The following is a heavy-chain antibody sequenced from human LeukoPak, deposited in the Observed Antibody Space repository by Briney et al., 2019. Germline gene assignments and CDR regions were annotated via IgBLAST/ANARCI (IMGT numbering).Heavy chain of an antibody. D-gene: IGHD6-13*01. J-gene: IGHJ4*02. Sequence: SETLSLTCTVSGGSISSYYWSWIRQPPGKGLEWIGYIYYSGGTNYNPSLKSRVTISVDTSKNQFSLKLSSVTAADTAVYYCARIAAAGLSTDYWGQGTLVTVSS. CDR3: ARIAAAGLSTDY. V-gene: IGHV4-59*01. CDR2: IYYSGGT. CDR1: GGSISSYY.